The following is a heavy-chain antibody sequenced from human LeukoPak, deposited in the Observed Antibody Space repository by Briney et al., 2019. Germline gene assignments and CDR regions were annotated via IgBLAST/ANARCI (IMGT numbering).Heavy chain of an antibody. V-gene: IGHV1-69*05. D-gene: IGHD1-26*01. J-gene: IGHJ5*02. CDR2: IIPIFGTA. CDR3: ARDDSDWEVGATNWFDP. Sequence: SVKVSCKASGGTFSSYATSWVRQAPGQGLEWMGGIIPIFGTANYAQKLQGRVTMTTDTSTSTAYMELRSLRSDDTAVYYCARDDSDWEVGATNWFDPWGQGTLVTVSS. CDR1: GGTFSSYA.